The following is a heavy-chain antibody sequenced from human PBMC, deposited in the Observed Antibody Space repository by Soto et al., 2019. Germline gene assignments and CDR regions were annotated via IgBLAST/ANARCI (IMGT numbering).Heavy chain of an antibody. Sequence: SETLSLTCTVSGGSISSYYWSWIRQPPGKGLEWIGYIYYSGSTNYNPSLKSRVTISVDTSKNQFSLKLSSVTAADTAVYYCARATYLYIWWSYRTDAFEIWGQGTLVTGSS. CDR1: GGSISSYY. CDR2: IYYSGST. V-gene: IGHV4-59*01. D-gene: IGHD3-16*02. J-gene: IGHJ3*02. CDR3: ARATYLYIWWSYRTDAFEI.